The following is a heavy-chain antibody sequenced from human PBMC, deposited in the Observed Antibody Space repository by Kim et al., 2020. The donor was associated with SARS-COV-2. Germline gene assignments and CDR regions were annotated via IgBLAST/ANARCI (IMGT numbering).Heavy chain of an antibody. D-gene: IGHD3-9*01. J-gene: IGHJ6*02. CDR1: EFIFSSYW. CDR2: IKQDGSAK. CDR3: ARIRYFDSQPRNYGMDV. Sequence: GGSLRLSCAASEFIFSSYWMSWVRQAPGKGLEWVANIKQDGSAKYYVDSVKGRFTISRDNAKDSLYLQMNSLRAEDTAVYYCARIRYFDSQPRNYGMDVWGQGTTVTVS. V-gene: IGHV3-7*01.